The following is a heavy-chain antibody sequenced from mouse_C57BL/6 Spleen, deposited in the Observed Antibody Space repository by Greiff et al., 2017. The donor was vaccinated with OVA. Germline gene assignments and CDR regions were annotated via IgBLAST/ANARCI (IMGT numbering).Heavy chain of an antibody. CDR2: INPNNGGT. CDR3: ARSLGGSSPYFDY. D-gene: IGHD1-1*01. J-gene: IGHJ2*01. Sequence: EVQLQQSGPELVKPGASVKIPCKASGYTFTDYNMDWVKQSHGESLEWFGDINPNNGGTIYNQKFKGKATLTVDKSSSTAYMELRSLTSEDTAVYYCARSLGGSSPYFDYWGQGTTLTVSS. CDR1: GYTFTDYN. V-gene: IGHV1-18*01.